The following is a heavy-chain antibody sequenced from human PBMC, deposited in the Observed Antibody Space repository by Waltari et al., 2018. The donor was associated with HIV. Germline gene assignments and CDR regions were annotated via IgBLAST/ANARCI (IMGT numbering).Heavy chain of an antibody. Sequence: EVQLVESGGGSVQPGRSLRLSCTASGITFDDYAMHWVRQPPGKGLEWVSGISLNSGDRAYADSVKGRFTISRDNTKNSLFLQMNSVRVEDTALYYCVKDGASTIFGVLNGMDVWGQGTTVTVSS. D-gene: IGHD3-3*01. CDR3: VKDGASTIFGVLNGMDV. J-gene: IGHJ6*02. V-gene: IGHV3-9*01. CDR2: ISLNSGDR. CDR1: GITFDDYA.